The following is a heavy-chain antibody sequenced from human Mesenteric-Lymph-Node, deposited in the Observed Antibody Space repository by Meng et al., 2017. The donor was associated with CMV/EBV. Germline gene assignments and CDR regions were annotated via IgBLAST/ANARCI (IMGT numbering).Heavy chain of an antibody. D-gene: IGHD3-9*01. CDR3: ARGSSYDILTGYFDY. J-gene: IGHJ4*02. CDR2: INHSGST. Sequence: QVQLHQWGAGLLKPSETLSVTCACYRGSFSGYYWNWIRQSPEKGLEWIGEINHSGSTTYTPSFTSRIIISVDTSTNQISLNMSSVTAADTAVYYCARGSSYDILTGYFDYWGQGALVTVSS. CDR1: RGSFSGYY. V-gene: IGHV4-34*01.